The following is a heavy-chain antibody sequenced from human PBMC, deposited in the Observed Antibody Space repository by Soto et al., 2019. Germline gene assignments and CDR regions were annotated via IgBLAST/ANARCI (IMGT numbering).Heavy chain of an antibody. J-gene: IGHJ4*02. CDR2: IYYSGST. D-gene: IGHD2-15*01. Sequence: SGTLSLTCTVSGCSISSGGYYWSWILHHTGKGLEWIGYIYYSGSTYYNPSLKSRVTISVDTSKNQFSLKLSSVTAADTAVYYCARGPKSIFWGVASKVGTDYFDFWGKGNLV. CDR3: ARGPKSIFWGVASKVGTDYFDF. V-gene: IGHV4-31*03. CDR1: GCSISSGGYY.